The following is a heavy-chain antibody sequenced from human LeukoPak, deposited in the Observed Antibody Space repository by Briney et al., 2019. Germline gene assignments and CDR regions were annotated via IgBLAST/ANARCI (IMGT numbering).Heavy chain of an antibody. CDR1: GFPFSDYL. CDR2: IKQDGSEK. J-gene: IGHJ5*02. D-gene: IGHD2-2*01. CDR3: ASLGFCSRAPCVDQ. V-gene: IGHV3-7*03. Sequence: PGGSLRLSCFASGFPFSDYLLTWVRQAPGKGLEWVANIKQDGSEKYYVDSVRGRFTISRDNTKNSLYLQINSLRAEDTAVYYCASLGFCSRAPCVDQWGQGTLVTASS.